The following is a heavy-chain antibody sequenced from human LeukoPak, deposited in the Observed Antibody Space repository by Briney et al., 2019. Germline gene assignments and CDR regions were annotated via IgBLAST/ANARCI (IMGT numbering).Heavy chain of an antibody. D-gene: IGHD3-16*01. CDR2: ISESGDRP. CDR1: GFTCSSYA. CDR3: ASDLGGPRAYYYGTDG. V-gene: IGHV3-23*01. J-gene: IGHJ6*01. Sequence: GGAPRHSCAASGFTCSSYAMSWGRHAPGGRVEWVSAISESGDRPYYAASVKGRFTSSRDNSKNTVYLQMNSVRAEDTAVYYCASDLGGPRAYYYGTDGWG.